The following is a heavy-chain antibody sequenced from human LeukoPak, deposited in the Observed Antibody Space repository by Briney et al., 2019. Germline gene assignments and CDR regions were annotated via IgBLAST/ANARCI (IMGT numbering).Heavy chain of an antibody. J-gene: IGHJ6*02. CDR3: AGTRDGFSYYYGMDV. Sequence: GGSLRLSCAASGFTVSSNYMTWVRQAPGKGLEWVSSISSGSSYIYYSDSVKGRFTISRDNAKNSLYLQMNSLRAEDTAVYYCAGTRDGFSYYYGMDVWGQGTTVTVSS. CDR1: GFTVSSNY. CDR2: ISSGSSYI. D-gene: IGHD5-24*01. V-gene: IGHV3-21*01.